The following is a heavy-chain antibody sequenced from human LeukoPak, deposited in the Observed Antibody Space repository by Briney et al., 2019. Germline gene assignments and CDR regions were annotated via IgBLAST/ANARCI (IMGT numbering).Heavy chain of an antibody. V-gene: IGHV1-18*01. Sequence: ASVKVSCKASGYTFTSYGISWVRRAPGQGLEWMGWISAYNGNTNYAQKLQGRVTMTTDTSTSTAYMELRSLRSDDTAVYYCARGYGSGSYFFYGMDVWGQGTTVTVSS. CDR3: ARGYGSGSYFFYGMDV. CDR2: ISAYNGNT. CDR1: GYTFTSYG. D-gene: IGHD3-10*01. J-gene: IGHJ6*02.